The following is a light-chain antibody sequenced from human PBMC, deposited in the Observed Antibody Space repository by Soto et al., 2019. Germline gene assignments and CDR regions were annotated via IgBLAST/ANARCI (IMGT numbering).Light chain of an antibody. V-gene: IGLV2-14*03. Sequence: QSVLTQPASVSGSPGQSIAISCTGTSSDVGDYNFVSWYQQHPGKALKLMIYDVTNRPSGVSIRFSGSKSGNTASLTISGLQAEDEADYYCSSYSSSNTGIFGGGAKLTVL. CDR2: DVT. CDR1: SSDVGDYNF. CDR3: SSYSSSNTGI. J-gene: IGLJ2*01.